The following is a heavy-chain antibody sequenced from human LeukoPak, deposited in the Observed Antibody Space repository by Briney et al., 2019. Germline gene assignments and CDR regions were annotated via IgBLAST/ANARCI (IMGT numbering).Heavy chain of an antibody. CDR3: ARRWLQHGYFDY. J-gene: IGHJ4*02. Sequence: PSETLSLTCTVSGGSISSSSYYWGWIRQPPGKGLEWIGSIYYSGSTYYNPSLKSRVTISVDTSKNQFSLKLSSVTAADTAVYYCARRWLQHGYFDYWGQGTLVTVSS. V-gene: IGHV4-39*01. CDR2: IYYSGST. D-gene: IGHD5-24*01. CDR1: GGSISSSSYY.